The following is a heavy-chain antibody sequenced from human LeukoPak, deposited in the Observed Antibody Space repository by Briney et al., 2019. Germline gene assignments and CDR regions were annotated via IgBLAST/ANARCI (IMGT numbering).Heavy chain of an antibody. CDR2: ISSSSSYI. V-gene: IGHV3-21*01. J-gene: IGHJ6*02. CDR3: ARALWSGPVYYGMDV. CDR1: GFTFSSYS. Sequence: GGSLRLSCAASGFTFSSYSMNWVRQAPGKGLEWVSSISSSSSYIYYADSVKGRFTISRDNAKNSLYLQMNSLRAEDTAVYYCARALWSGPVYYGMDVWGQGTTVTVSS. D-gene: IGHD3-10*01.